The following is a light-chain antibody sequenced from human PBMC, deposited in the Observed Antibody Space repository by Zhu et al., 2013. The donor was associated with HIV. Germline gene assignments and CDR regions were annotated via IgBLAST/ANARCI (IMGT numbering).Light chain of an antibody. J-gene: IGKJ3*01. CDR2: WAS. V-gene: IGKV4-1*01. CDR1: QSVLYSSNNKNY. Sequence: DIVMTQSPDSLAVSLGERATINCKSSQSVLYSSNNKNYLAWYQQNPGQPPKLLIYWASSRESGVPDRFSGSGSGTDFTLTISSLQAEDVAVYYCQQFNGWPPRITFGPGTKV. CDR3: QQFNGWPPRIT.